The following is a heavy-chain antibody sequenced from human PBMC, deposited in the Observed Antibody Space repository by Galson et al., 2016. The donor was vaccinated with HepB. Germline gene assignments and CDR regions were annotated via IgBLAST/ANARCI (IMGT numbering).Heavy chain of an antibody. Sequence: SLRLSCAASGFLFSSYGMHWVRQAPGKGLEWVAVIWYDGSNKYYADSVKGRFTISRDNSKNTLYLQMNSLRAEDTAVYYCARDTKGRVEVVVAANYYYYYGMDVWGQGTTVTVSS. CDR2: IWYDGSNK. J-gene: IGHJ6*02. V-gene: IGHV3-33*01. CDR1: GFLFSSYG. CDR3: ARDTKGRVEVVVAANYYYYYGMDV. D-gene: IGHD2-15*01.